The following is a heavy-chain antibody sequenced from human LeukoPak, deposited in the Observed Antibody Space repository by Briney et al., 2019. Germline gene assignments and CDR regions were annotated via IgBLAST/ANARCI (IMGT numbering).Heavy chain of an antibody. CDR2: IYYSGST. CDR3: ARGYSSGWYDGFDY. V-gene: IGHV4-39*07. D-gene: IGHD6-19*01. Sequence: SETLSLTCTVSGGSISSSSYYWGWIRQPPGKGLEWIGSIYYSGSTYYNPSLKSRVTISVDTSKNQFSLKLSSVTAADTAVYYCARGYSSGWYDGFDYWGQGTLVTVSS. J-gene: IGHJ4*02. CDR1: GGSISSSSYY.